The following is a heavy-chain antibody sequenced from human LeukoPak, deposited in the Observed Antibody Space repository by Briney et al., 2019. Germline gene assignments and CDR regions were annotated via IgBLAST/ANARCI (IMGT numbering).Heavy chain of an antibody. CDR2: ISGSGGST. CDR3: AKGLGFYSSSCLDY. Sequence: GGSLRLSCAASGFTFSSYAMSWVRQTPGKGLEWVSAISGSGGSTYYADSVKGRFTISRDNSKNTLYLQMNSLRAEDTAVYYCAKGLGFYSSSCLDYWGQGTLVTVSS. CDR1: GFTFSSYA. V-gene: IGHV3-23*01. D-gene: IGHD6-13*01. J-gene: IGHJ4*02.